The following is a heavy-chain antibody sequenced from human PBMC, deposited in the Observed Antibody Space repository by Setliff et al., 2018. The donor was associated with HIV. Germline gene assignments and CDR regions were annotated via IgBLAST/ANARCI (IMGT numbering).Heavy chain of an antibody. D-gene: IGHD6-13*01. Sequence: ASVKVSCKASGYTFTNFGISWVRQAPGQGLEWMGWISVYNGKIDYAQKFQGRVTMTTETSTSTAHMELRSLRSDDTAVYYCARDYGSSPYAVFDSWGRGTLVTVSS. J-gene: IGHJ4*02. V-gene: IGHV1-18*01. CDR1: GYTFTNFG. CDR2: ISVYNGKI. CDR3: ARDYGSSPYAVFDS.